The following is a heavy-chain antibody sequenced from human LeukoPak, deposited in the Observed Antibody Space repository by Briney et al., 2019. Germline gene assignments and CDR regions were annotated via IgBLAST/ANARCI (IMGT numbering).Heavy chain of an antibody. J-gene: IGHJ4*02. CDR1: GFSVSSNY. CDR3: ARDWAYGSGSYRGY. CDR2: IYSGGST. V-gene: IGHV3-53*01. Sequence: PGGSLRLSCVASGFSVSSNYMSWVRQAPAKGLEWVSVIYSGGSTYYADSVKGRFTISRDNSKNTLYLQMNSLRAEDTAVYYCARDWAYGSGSYRGYWGQGTLVTVSS. D-gene: IGHD3-10*01.